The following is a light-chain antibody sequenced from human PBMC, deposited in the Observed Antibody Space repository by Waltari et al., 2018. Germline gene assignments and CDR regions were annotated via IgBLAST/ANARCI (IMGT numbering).Light chain of an antibody. J-gene: IGKJ1*01. CDR2: GAS. Sequence: AIQMTQSPSSLSASVGGRVTITCRATQALGSELAWYQRRPGEAPKVLIYGASRLQNGVPARFSGSGSGTYFTLTISSLQPEDFATYYCLQDYNYPRTFGQGTKVEV. V-gene: IGKV1-6*02. CDR1: QALGSE. CDR3: LQDYNYPRT.